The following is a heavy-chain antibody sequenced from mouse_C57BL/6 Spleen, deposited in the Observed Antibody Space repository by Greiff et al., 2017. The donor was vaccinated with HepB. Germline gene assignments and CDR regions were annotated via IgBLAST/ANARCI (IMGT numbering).Heavy chain of an antibody. CDR1: GYTFTSYW. CDR3: TRYDGYYPYYFDY. CDR2: IYPGNSDT. Sequence: DVKLQESGTVLARPGASVKMSCKTSGYTFTSYWMHWVKQRPGQGLEWIGAIYPGNSDTSYNQKFKGKAKLTAVTSASTAYMELSSLTNEDSAVYYCTRYDGYYPYYFDYWGQGTTLTVSS. D-gene: IGHD2-3*01. V-gene: IGHV1-5*01. J-gene: IGHJ2*01.